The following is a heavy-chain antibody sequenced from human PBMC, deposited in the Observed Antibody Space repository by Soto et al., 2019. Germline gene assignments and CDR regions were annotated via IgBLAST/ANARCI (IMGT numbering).Heavy chain of an antibody. J-gene: IGHJ4*02. Sequence: SETLSLTCTVSGGSISSYYWSWIRQPPGKGLEWIGYIYDSGRTTKYNPSLKSRATISVDMSKDQFSLKVSSATAADTAVYYCARGWNFDYWGQGTPVTVSS. CDR2: IYDSGRTT. D-gene: IGHD2-15*01. V-gene: IGHV4-59*01. CDR1: GGSISSYY. CDR3: ARGWNFDY.